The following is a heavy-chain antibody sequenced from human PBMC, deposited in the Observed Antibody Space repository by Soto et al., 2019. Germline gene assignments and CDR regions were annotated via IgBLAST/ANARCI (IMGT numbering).Heavy chain of an antibody. CDR3: VRRAITATTNWGAFDG. CDR2: VSPGGDVS. V-gene: IGHV3-23*01. J-gene: IGHJ3*01. CDR1: GFPFSSFV. D-gene: IGHD1-20*01. Sequence: GESLSLSCSASGFPFSSFVMNWVRQAPGKGLEWVSTVSPGGDVSHYTDSVKGRFTISRDNSRRTLHLQMDSLRAEDAAVYFCVRRAITATTNWGAFDGWGQGTVVTFSS.